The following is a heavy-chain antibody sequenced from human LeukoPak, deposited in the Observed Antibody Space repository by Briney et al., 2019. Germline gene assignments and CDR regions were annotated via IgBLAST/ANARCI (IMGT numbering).Heavy chain of an antibody. CDR1: GGSISSSSYY. Sequence: PSETLSLTCTVSGGSISSSSYYWGWIRQPPGKGLEWIGSIYYSGSTYYNPSLKSRVTISVDTSKNQFSLKLSSVTAADTAVYYCARDPKNWFDPWGREPWSPSPQ. J-gene: IGHJ5*02. CDR3: ARDPKNWFDP. V-gene: IGHV4-39*07. CDR2: IYYSGST.